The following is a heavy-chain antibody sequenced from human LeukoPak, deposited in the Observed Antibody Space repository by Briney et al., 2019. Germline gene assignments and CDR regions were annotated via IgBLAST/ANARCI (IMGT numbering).Heavy chain of an antibody. J-gene: IGHJ5*02. CDR1: GCSISSGGYY. CDR2: IFYSGSA. D-gene: IGHD3-16*01. V-gene: IGHV4-31*03. Sequence: SQTLSLTCTVSGCSISSGGYYWSWLRQLPGKGLEWIGYIFYSGSAYYNPSLKSRVSLSVDTSKNQFSLKLSSVSAADTAVFYCARVSAGSVILDPWGQGTLVTVSS. CDR3: ARVSAGSVILDP.